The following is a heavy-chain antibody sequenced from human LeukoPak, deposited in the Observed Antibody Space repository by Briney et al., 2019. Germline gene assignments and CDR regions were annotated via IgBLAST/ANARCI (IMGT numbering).Heavy chain of an antibody. Sequence: GGSLRLSCAASGFTFGSYAMSWVRQAPGKGLEWVSAISGSGGRTYYADSVKGRFTISRDNSKNTLYLQMNSLRADDTAVYYCAKGNGDHAIHPDYWGQGTLVTVSS. J-gene: IGHJ4*02. V-gene: IGHV3-23*01. D-gene: IGHD4-17*01. CDR2: ISGSGGRT. CDR3: AKGNGDHAIHPDY. CDR1: GFTFGSYA.